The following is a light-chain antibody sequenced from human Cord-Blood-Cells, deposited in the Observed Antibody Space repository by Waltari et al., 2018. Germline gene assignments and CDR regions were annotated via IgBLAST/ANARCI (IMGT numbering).Light chain of an antibody. CDR1: SSDVGVYNY. Sequence: QSDLTQPRSVSGSPGQSVTISCTGPSSDVGVYNYVSWYQQHPGNAPKLMIDDVSKRPSGVPERFSGSKSGNTASLTISGLQAEDEADYYCCSYAGSYTFYVFGTGTKVTVL. J-gene: IGLJ1*01. CDR3: CSYAGSYTFYV. V-gene: IGLV2-11*01. CDR2: DVS.